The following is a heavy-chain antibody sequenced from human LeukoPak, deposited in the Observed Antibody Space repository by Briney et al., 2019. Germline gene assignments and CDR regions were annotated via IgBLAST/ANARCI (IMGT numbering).Heavy chain of an antibody. CDR3: AADDYDAFDI. Sequence: GGSLRLSCAASGFTFSSYSMNWVRQAPGKGLEWVSNISSSSSIIYYADSVKGRFTISRENAKNSLYLQMNSQRAEDTAGYYCAADDYDAFDIWGQGAMVTVSS. V-gene: IGHV3-48*01. CDR2: ISSSSSII. J-gene: IGHJ3*02. D-gene: IGHD1-1*01. CDR1: GFTFSSYS.